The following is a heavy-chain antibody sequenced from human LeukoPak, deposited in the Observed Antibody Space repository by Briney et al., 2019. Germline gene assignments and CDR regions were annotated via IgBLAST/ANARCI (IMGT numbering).Heavy chain of an antibody. CDR2: IYYSGST. V-gene: IGHV4-59*08. Sequence: SETLSLTCTVSGGSISSYYWSWIRQPPGKGLEWIGYIYYSGSTNYNPSLKSRVTTSVDTSKNQFSLKLSSVTAADTAVYYCARQPDYGDYEYYFNYWGQGTLVTVSS. CDR3: ARQPDYGDYEYYFNY. CDR1: GGSISSYY. D-gene: IGHD4-17*01. J-gene: IGHJ4*02.